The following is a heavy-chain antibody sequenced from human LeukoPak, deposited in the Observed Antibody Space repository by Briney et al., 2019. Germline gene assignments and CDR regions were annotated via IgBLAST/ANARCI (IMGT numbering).Heavy chain of an antibody. V-gene: IGHV4-59*08. CDR2: ISDIGSI. D-gene: IGHD2/OR15-2a*01. CDR3: AGHHPRNTVDF. J-gene: IGHJ4*02. Sequence: TSETLSLTCTGSGGSISSYYWSWIRQPPGKGLEWIAYISDIGSINYNPSLKSRVTISLETSKNQFSLKLSSVTAADTAVYYCAGHHPRNTVDFWGQGTLVTVSS. CDR1: GGSISSYY.